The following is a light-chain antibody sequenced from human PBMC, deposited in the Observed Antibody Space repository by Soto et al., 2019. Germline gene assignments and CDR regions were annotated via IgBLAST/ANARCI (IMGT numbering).Light chain of an antibody. CDR2: STN. CDR1: SGSVSTTYY. CDR3: MLYMAGGLVV. Sequence: QTVVTQEPSFSVSPGGTVTLTCGFTSGSVSTTYYPSWYQQTPGRAPRTLIYSTNLRSSGVPDRVSGSILGNNAALTITGAQEDDASDYHCMLYMAGGLVVCGGGTKLTV. V-gene: IGLV8-61*01. J-gene: IGLJ2*01.